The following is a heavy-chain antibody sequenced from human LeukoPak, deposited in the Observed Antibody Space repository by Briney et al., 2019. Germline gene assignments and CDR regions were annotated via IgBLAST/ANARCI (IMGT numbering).Heavy chain of an antibody. CDR3: AKSRYCSSTSCYTGFDY. V-gene: IGHV3-9*01. CDR2: ISWNSGSI. D-gene: IGHD2-2*02. J-gene: IGHJ4*02. CDR1: GFTFDDYA. Sequence: GRSLRLSCAASGFTFDDYAMHWVRQAPGKGLEWVSGISWNSGSIGYAESVKGRFTISRDNAKNSLYLQMNSLRAEDTALYYCAKSRYCSSTSCYTGFDYWGQGTLVTVSS.